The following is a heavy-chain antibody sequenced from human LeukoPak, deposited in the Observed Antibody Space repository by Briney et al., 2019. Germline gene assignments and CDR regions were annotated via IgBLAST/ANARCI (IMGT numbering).Heavy chain of an antibody. CDR2: IKTKAEGETT. CDR1: GFTFSNTW. D-gene: IGHD3-10*01. J-gene: IGHJ3*02. CDR3: TKLWLGGFDI. Sequence: GGSLRLSCAAPGFTFSNTWMTWVRQAPGKGLEWVGRIKTKAEGETTDFAAPVKGRFTISRDDSKTTLYLHMNSLKTEDTAVYFCTKLWLGGFDIWGQGTMVTVSS. V-gene: IGHV3-15*01.